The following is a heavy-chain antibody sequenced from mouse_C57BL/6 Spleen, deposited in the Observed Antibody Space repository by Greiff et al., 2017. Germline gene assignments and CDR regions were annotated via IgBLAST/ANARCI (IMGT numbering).Heavy chain of an antibody. D-gene: IGHD3-2*02. Sequence: QVQLQQSGAELVKPGASVKLSCKASGYTFTSYWMHWVKQRPGQGLEWIGMIHPNSGSTNYNEKFKSKATLTVDKSSSTAYMQLSSLTSEDSAVYYCASRDSSGVYAMDYWGQGTSVTVSS. CDR3: ASRDSSGVYAMDY. V-gene: IGHV1-64*01. J-gene: IGHJ4*01. CDR1: GYTFTSYW. CDR2: IHPNSGST.